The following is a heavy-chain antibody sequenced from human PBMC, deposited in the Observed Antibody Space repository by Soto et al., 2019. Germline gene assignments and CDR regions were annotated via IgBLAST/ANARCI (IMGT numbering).Heavy chain of an antibody. CDR1: GGTFSSYA. CDR3: ARPSYYYESSGYYYPLNY. V-gene: IGHV1-69*01. Sequence: QVQLVQSGAEVKKPGSSVKVSCKASGGTFSSYAISWVRQAPGQGLEWMGGIIPIFGTANYAQKFQGRVTITADEYTSTAYMELSSRRCEDTAVYYCARPSYYYESSGYYYPLNYWGQGTLVTVSS. D-gene: IGHD3-22*01. CDR2: IIPIFGTA. J-gene: IGHJ4*02.